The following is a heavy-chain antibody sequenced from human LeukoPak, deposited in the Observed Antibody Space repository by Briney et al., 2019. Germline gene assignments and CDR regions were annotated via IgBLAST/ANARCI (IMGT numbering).Heavy chain of an antibody. V-gene: IGHV4-34*01. CDR2: INHSGST. J-gene: IGHJ6*03. CDR3: ARATHDIVVVPAAIRFYYYYYMDV. D-gene: IGHD2-2*02. CDR1: GGSFSGYY. Sequence: SETLSLTCAVYGGSFSGYYWSWIRQPPGKGLEWIGEINHSGSTNYNPSLKSRVTISVDTSKNQFSLKLSSVTAADTAVYYCARATHDIVVVPAAIRFYYYYYMDVWGKGTTVTVSS.